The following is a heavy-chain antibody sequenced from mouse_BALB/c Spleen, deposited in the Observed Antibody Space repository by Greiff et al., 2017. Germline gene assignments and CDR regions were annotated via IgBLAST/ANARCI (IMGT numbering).Heavy chain of an antibody. J-gene: IGHJ2*01. CDR2: IDPENGDT. D-gene: IGHD1-1*01. CDR1: GFNIKDYY. V-gene: IGHV14-4*02. Sequence: VQLQQSGAELVRSGASVKLSCTASGFNIKDYYMHWVKQRPEQGLEWIGWIDPENGDTEYAPKFQGKATMTADTSSNSAYLQLSSLTSEDTAVYYCDARSYYGSSYYFDYWGQGTTLTVSS. CDR3: DARSYYGSSYYFDY.